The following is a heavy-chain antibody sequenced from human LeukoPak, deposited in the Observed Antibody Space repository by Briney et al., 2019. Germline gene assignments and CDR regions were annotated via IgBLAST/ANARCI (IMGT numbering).Heavy chain of an antibody. J-gene: IGHJ6*02. D-gene: IGHD2-2*01. CDR3: ARDQVPAATEPHYYYYGMDV. CDR1: GFTFSSYA. V-gene: IGHV3-23*01. Sequence: PGGSLRLSCAASGFTFSSYAMSWVRQAPGKGLEWVSAISGSGGSTYYADSVKGRFTISRDNSKNTLYLQMNSLRAEDTAVYYCARDQVPAATEPHYYYYGMDVWGQGTTVTVSS. CDR2: ISGSGGST.